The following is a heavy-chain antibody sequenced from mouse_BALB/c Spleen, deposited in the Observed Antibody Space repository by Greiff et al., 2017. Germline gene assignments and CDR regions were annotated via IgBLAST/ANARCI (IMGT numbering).Heavy chain of an antibody. CDR3: ARGVTTATWFAY. CDR1: GFTFSSYG. D-gene: IGHD1-2*01. V-gene: IGHV5-6-3*01. Sequence: EVKLVESGGGLVQPGGSLKLSCAASGFTFSSYGMSWVRQTPDKRLELVATINSNGGSTYYPDSVKGRFTISRDNAKNTLYLQMSSLKSEDTAMYYCARGVTTATWFAYWGQGTLVTVSA. J-gene: IGHJ3*01. CDR2: INSNGGST.